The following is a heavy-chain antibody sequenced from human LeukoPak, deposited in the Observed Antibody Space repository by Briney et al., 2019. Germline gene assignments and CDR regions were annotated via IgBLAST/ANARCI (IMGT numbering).Heavy chain of an antibody. CDR3: ARTYSSSDEFDY. Sequence: ASVKVSCKASGYTFTGYYIHWVRQAPGQGLEWMGIINPSGGSTTYTQEFQGRVAMTRDTSTSRVYTEVSSLRSEDTAVYYCARTYSSSDEFDYWGQGTLVTVSS. CDR1: GYTFTGYY. V-gene: IGHV1-46*01. CDR2: INPSGGST. J-gene: IGHJ4*02. D-gene: IGHD6-13*01.